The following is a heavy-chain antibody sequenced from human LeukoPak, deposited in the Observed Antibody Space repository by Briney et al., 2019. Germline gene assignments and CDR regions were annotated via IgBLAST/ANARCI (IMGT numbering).Heavy chain of an antibody. CDR1: GGSISSGSYY. CDR3: TRHADNYDFWTGYLDY. CDR2: IYTSGST. V-gene: IGHV4-61*02. Sequence: SETLSLTCTVSGGSISSGSYYWSWIRQPAGKGLEWIGRIYTSGSTSYNPSLKSRVTISVDTSKNQFSLKLSSVTAADTAVYYCTRHADNYDFWTGYLDYWGQGTLVTVSS. D-gene: IGHD3-3*01. J-gene: IGHJ4*02.